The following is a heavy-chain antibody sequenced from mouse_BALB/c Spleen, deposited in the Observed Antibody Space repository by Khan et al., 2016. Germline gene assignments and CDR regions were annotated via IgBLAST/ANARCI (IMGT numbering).Heavy chain of an antibody. J-gene: IGHJ2*01. CDR3: ARDNAFDY. CDR1: GYSITSGYY. Sequence: EVELVESGPGLVKPSQSLSLTCSVTGYSITSGYYWNWIRQFPGNKLEWMGYISYDGSNNYNPSLKNRISITRDTSKNQFFLKLNSVATVDTATYYCARDNAFDYWGQGTTLTVSS. V-gene: IGHV3-6*02. CDR2: ISYDGSN.